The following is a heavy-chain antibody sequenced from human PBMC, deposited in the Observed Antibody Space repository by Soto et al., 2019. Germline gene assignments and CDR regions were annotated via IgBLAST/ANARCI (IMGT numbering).Heavy chain of an antibody. CDR1: GFTFSDFT. J-gene: IGHJ4*02. Sequence: EVQLVESGGGLVKPGGSLRLSCAASGFTFSDFTMNWVRQAPGKGLQWVSSISSGGSFISYADSVRGRFTISRDNAKNSLYPQVDSLRAEDTAVFFCARGSRGTFDYWGQGTLVTVSS. CDR2: ISSGGSFI. V-gene: IGHV3-21*01. D-gene: IGHD6-13*01. CDR3: ARGSRGTFDY.